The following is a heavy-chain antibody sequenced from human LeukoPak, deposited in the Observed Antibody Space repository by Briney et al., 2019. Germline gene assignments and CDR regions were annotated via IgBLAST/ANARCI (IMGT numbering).Heavy chain of an antibody. CDR3: ARDVAADKFDY. Sequence: SETLSLTCTVSGGSISSYYWSWIRQPPGKGLEWIGYIYYSGSTNYNPSLKSRVTISVDTSKNQFSLKLSSVTAADTAVYYCARDVAADKFDYWGQGTLVTVSS. D-gene: IGHD6-19*01. CDR1: GGSISSYY. CDR2: IYYSGST. J-gene: IGHJ4*02. V-gene: IGHV4-59*12.